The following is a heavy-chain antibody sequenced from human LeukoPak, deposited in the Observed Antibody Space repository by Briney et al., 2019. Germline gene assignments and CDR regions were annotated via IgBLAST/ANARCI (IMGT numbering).Heavy chain of an antibody. CDR2: ISYDGSNK. Sequence: GGSLRLSCAASGFTFSSYGMHWVRQAPGKGLEWVAVISYDGSNKYYADSVKGRFTISRDNSKNTLYLQMNSLRAEDTAVYYCARDYSSTWFSVLDYWGRGPLVPVSP. CDR3: ARDYSSTWFSVLDY. CDR1: GFTFSSYG. V-gene: IGHV3-30*03. D-gene: IGHD6-13*01. J-gene: IGHJ4*02.